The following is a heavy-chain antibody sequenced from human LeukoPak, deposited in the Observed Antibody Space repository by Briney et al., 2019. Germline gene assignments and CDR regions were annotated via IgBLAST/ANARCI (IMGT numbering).Heavy chain of an antibody. J-gene: IGHJ4*02. V-gene: IGHV3-64*01. Sequence: GGSLRLSCAASGFTVSSYSMHWVRQAPGKGLEYVSAISFNGGRTYYANSVKGRFTISRDNSKNTLYLQMGSLRAEDMAVYYCARVAAVGTAAFDYWGQGTLVTVSS. CDR2: ISFNGGRT. CDR3: ARVAAVGTAAFDY. D-gene: IGHD6-13*01. CDR1: GFTVSSYS.